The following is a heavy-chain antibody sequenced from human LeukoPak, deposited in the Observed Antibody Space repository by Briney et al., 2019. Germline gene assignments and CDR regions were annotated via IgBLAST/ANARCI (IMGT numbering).Heavy chain of an antibody. CDR3: TRGAMHLRPYYGMDV. J-gene: IGHJ6*02. CDR1: GFTLGNHA. CDR2: ISGRAYGGTS. Sequence: GGSLRLSCTASGFTLGNHAMSWVRQAPGKGLEWVAFISGRAYGGTSEYAASVKGRFTNSRDDLTSIAYLQMNGLKTEDTAVYYGTRGAMHLRPYYGMDVWGQGTPVTVSS. V-gene: IGHV3-49*04.